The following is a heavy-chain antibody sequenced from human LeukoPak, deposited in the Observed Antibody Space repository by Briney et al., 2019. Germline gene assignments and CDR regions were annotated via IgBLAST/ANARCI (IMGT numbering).Heavy chain of an antibody. V-gene: IGHV3-30*02. CDR1: GFTFSSYG. J-gene: IGHJ4*02. D-gene: IGHD3-3*01. CDR2: IRYDGSNK. Sequence: PGRSLRLSCAASGFTFSSYGMHWVRQAPGKGLEWVAFIRYDGSNKYYADSVKGRFTISRDNSKNTLYLQMNSLRAEDTAVYYCAKGRVVTPSLDYWGQGTLVTVSS. CDR3: AKGRVVTPSLDY.